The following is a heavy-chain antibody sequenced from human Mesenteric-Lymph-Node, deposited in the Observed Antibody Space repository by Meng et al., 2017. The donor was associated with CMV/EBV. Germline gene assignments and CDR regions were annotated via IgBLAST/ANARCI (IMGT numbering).Heavy chain of an antibody. J-gene: IGHJ5*02. D-gene: IGHD1-7*01. CDR2: ISSDGSVT. CDR1: GFTFSNYW. CDR3: AKVSDWNYGFDP. Sequence: SGEGSGFTFSNYWMHWARQVPGKGLVWVSRISSDGSVTTYADSVKGRFTISRDNAENTLYLQMTRLRVEDTALYYCAKVSDWNYGFDPWGQGTLVTVSS. V-gene: IGHV3-74*03.